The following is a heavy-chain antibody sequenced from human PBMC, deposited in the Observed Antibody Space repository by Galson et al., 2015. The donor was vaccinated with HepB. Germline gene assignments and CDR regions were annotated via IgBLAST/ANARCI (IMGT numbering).Heavy chain of an antibody. CDR2: INTNTGNP. D-gene: IGHD4-17*01. J-gene: IGHJ3*02. Sequence: SCKASGYTFTSYAMNWVRQAPGQGLEWMGWINTNTGNPTYAQGFTGRFVFSLDTSVSTAYLQISSLRAEDTAVYYCARAGGDYGDYLDAFDIWGQGTMVAVSS. V-gene: IGHV7-4-1*02. CDR3: ARAGGDYGDYLDAFDI. CDR1: GYTFTSYA.